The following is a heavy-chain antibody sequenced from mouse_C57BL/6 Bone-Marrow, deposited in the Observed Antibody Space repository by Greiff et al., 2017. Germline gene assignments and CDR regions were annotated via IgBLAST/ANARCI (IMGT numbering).Heavy chain of an antibody. D-gene: IGHD1-1*01. V-gene: IGHV1-54*01. Sequence: VQLQQSGAELVRPGTSVKVSCKASGYAFTNYLIEWVKQRPGQGLEWIGVINPGCGGTNYNEKFKGKATLTEDKSSSTAYMQLSSLTSEDSAVYFCARSAYYYGDYFDVWGAGTTVTVSS. CDR3: ARSAYYYGDYFDV. CDR2: INPGCGGT. J-gene: IGHJ1*01. CDR1: GYAFTNYL.